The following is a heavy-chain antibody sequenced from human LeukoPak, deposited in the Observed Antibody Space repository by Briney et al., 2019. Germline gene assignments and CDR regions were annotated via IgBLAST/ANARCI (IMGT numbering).Heavy chain of an antibody. CDR2: IYYTGST. CDR1: GASIRGSGYH. CDR3: VKSGGYGLIDY. Sequence: SSETLSLTCAVSGASIRGSGYHLGWIRQPPGTGLEWIENIYYTGSTYYNASLQSRVTISIDMSKNQCSLRLSSVTAADTAMYDCVKSGGYGLIDYWGQGTLVTVSS. J-gene: IGHJ4*02. V-gene: IGHV4-39*01. D-gene: IGHD6-19*01.